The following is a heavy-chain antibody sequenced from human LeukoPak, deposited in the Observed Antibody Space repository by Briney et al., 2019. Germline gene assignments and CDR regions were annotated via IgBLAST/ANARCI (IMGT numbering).Heavy chain of an antibody. D-gene: IGHD3-10*01. CDR1: GFTFSSYA. Sequence: GGSLRLSCAASGFTFSSYAMSWVRQAPGKGLEWVSAISGSGGSTYYADSVKGRFTISRDNSKNTLYLQMNSLRAEDTAVYYCARSKAYYYGSPGDYFDYWGQGSLVTVSS. V-gene: IGHV3-23*01. J-gene: IGHJ4*02. CDR2: ISGSGGST. CDR3: ARSKAYYYGSPGDYFDY.